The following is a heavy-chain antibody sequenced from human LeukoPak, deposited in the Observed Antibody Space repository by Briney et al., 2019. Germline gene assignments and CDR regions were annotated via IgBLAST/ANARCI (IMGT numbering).Heavy chain of an antibody. CDR2: ISGSGGST. Sequence: GGSLRLSCAASGFTFSSYAMSWVRQAPGKGLEWVSAISGSGGSTYYADSVKGRFTISRDNSKNTLYLQMNCLRAEDTAVYYCAKGSDYTMVRTNYFDYWGQGTLVTVSS. CDR3: AKGSDYTMVRTNYFDY. CDR1: GFTFSSYA. V-gene: IGHV3-23*01. J-gene: IGHJ4*02. D-gene: IGHD3-10*01.